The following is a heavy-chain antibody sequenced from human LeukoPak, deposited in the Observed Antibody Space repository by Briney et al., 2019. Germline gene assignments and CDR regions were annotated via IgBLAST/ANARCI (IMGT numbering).Heavy chain of an antibody. J-gene: IGHJ4*02. CDR1: GFIFDDFT. V-gene: IGHV3-43*01. D-gene: IGHD2/OR15-2a*01. CDR2: VTWDGYTT. Sequence: GGSLRLSCAASGFIFDDFTMHWVRQPPGGGLEWVSLVTWDGYTTKYADSVKGRFTISRDNSKNSLYLQMNSLRAEDTAVYYCARDLSDDGYWGQGTLVTVSS. CDR3: ARDLSDDGY.